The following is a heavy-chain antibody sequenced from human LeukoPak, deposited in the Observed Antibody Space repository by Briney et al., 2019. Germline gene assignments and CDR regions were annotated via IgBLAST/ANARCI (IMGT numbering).Heavy chain of an antibody. CDR1: GFTVRSNY. D-gene: IGHD3-10*01. J-gene: IGHJ6*03. V-gene: IGHV3-53*01. Sequence: GGSLRLSCAASGFTVRSNYMTWVRQAPGKGLEWVSIIHTDGSTFYADSVKGRFTISRDNSKNTADLQINSLRAGDTAVYYCARVRITMVRGSNSFYYMDVWGKGTTVTVCS. CDR3: ARVRITMVRGSNSFYYMDV. CDR2: IHTDGST.